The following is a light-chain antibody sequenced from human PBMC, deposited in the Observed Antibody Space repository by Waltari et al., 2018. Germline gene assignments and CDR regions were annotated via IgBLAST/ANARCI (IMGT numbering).Light chain of an antibody. CDR3: QAWDRNTYVV. V-gene: IGLV3-1*01. CDR2: QDS. J-gene: IGLJ2*01. CDR1: KLEDSN. Sequence: SYELTQSPSVSVSPGQTASISCPGDKLEDSNVCWYPQKPGQSPVLVLHQDSKRPSGIPERFSGFNSGNTATLTISETQAMDEADYYCQAWDRNTYVVFGGGTKLTVL.